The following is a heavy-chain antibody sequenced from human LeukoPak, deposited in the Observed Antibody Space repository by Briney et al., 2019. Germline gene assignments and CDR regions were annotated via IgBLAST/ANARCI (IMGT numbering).Heavy chain of an antibody. Sequence: GGSLRLSCEASGFILSGHSMNWVRQAPGKGLEWVASIDTNSVYIYHADSVMGRFTISRDNAKNSLYLQMNSLRVEDTALYYCAKDDSGNYYKEFGAWGQGTLVTVSS. D-gene: IGHD3-10*01. CDR3: AKDDSGNYYKEFGA. J-gene: IGHJ5*02. CDR1: GFILSGHS. CDR2: IDTNSVYI. V-gene: IGHV3-21*04.